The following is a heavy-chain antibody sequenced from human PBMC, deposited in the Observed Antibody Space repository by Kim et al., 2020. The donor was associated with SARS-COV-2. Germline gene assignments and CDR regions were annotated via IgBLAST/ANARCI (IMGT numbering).Heavy chain of an antibody. Sequence: ASVKVSCKVSGYTLTELSMHWVRQAPGKGLEWMGGFDPEDGETIYAQKFQGRVTMTEDTSTDTAYMELSSLRSEDTAVYYCGTETYYYDSSGYYTFDYWGQGTLVTVSS. D-gene: IGHD3-22*01. J-gene: IGHJ4*02. CDR2: FDPEDGET. CDR3: GTETYYYDSSGYYTFDY. CDR1: GYTLTELS. V-gene: IGHV1-24*01.